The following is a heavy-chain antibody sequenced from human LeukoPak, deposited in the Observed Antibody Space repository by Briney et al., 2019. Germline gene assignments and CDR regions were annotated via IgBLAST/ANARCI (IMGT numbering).Heavy chain of an antibody. D-gene: IGHD5-18*01. CDR1: GYSFTNYW. CDR2: IHPGDSNT. CDR3: ARRSGYSYTSYYFDY. V-gene: IGHV5-51*01. Sequence: GESLKISCKGSGYSFTNYWIGWVRQIPGKGLEWMGIIHPGDSNTRYSPSFQGQVTISADKSISTAYLQWSSLKASDTAMYYCARRSGYSYTSYYFDYWGQGTLVTVSS. J-gene: IGHJ4*02.